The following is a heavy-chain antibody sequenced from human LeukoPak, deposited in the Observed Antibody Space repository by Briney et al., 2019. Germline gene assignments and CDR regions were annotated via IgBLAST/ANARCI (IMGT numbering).Heavy chain of an antibody. D-gene: IGHD4-17*01. CDR3: ARDQDGDYLFDY. CDR1: GGSISSGTYY. J-gene: IGHJ4*02. V-gene: IGHV4-61*02. CDR2: IYTSGST. Sequence: PSDTLSVTCTGSGGSISSGTYYWRWIRQPAGKGLEWVGRIYTSGSTNYNPSLKSRVTISLDTSKNQFSLKLSSVTAADTAVYYCARDQDGDYLFDYWGQGTQVTVAS.